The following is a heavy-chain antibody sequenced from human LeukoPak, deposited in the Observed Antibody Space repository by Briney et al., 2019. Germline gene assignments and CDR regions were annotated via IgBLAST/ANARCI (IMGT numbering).Heavy chain of an antibody. V-gene: IGHV4-59*08. CDR2: IYYSGPT. Sequence: SETLSLTCNVSGGSISNYYWTWIRQPPGNRREWIGHIYYSGPTTYNPSLKSRVTISIDTSKNQFSLKLSSVTAADTAVYYCAHGSSGYNVFDVWGRGTVVAVSS. CDR3: AHGSSGYNVFDV. J-gene: IGHJ3*01. D-gene: IGHD3-22*01. CDR1: GGSISNYY.